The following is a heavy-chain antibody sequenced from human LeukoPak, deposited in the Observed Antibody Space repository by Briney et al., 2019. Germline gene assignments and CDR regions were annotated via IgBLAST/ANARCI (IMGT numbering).Heavy chain of an antibody. CDR3: ARVPAEIGGYYPEYFRH. D-gene: IGHD3-22*01. V-gene: IGHV3-74*01. CDR1: GFTFSMYW. Sequence: GGSLRLSCAASGFTFSMYWMHWVRQAPGKGLVWVSRIKSDGSTNYADSVKGRFTISRDNAKNTVSLQMNSLRAEDTGVYYCARVPAEIGGYYPEYFRHWGQGTLVTVSS. J-gene: IGHJ1*01. CDR2: IKSDGST.